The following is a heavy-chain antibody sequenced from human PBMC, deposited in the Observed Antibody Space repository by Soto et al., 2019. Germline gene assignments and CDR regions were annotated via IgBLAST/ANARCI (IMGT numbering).Heavy chain of an antibody. J-gene: IGHJ5*02. Sequence: QVQLQESGPGLVKPSETLSLTCIVSGASINSKSSYWGWVRQPPGKGLEWVGTFFSGSTYSNPSLRSRVTISVDTSKNHFSLRLSSVAAEDTAIYYCTTTRGIAVGGSFDHWGQGTLVTVSS. CDR1: GASINSKSSY. D-gene: IGHD6-13*01. CDR2: FFSGST. CDR3: TTTRGIAVGGSFDH. V-gene: IGHV4-39*02.